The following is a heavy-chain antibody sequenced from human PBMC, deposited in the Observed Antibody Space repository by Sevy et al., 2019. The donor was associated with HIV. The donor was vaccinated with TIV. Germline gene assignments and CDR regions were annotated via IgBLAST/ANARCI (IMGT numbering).Heavy chain of an antibody. D-gene: IGHD2-15*01. CDR2: ISSSGSTI. CDR3: ASDYCSGGSCYKLPDY. V-gene: IGHV3-11*01. CDR1: GFTFSDYY. J-gene: IGHJ4*02. Sequence: GGSLRLSCAASGFTFSDYYMSWIRQAPGKGLEWVSYISSSGSTIYYADSVKGRFTISRDNAKNSLYLQMNSLRAEDTAVYYCASDYCSGGSCYKLPDYWGQGTLVTVSS.